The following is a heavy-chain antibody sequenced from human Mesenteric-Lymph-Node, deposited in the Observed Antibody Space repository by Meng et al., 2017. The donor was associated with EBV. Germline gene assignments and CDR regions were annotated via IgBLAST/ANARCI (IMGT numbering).Heavy chain of an antibody. Sequence: PGRLSPSPTLLFARTSSVDPISTYTYYEAWIRQPLGKWLGWIGNIHYTGSTNYNPSLKSRVTISLDTSKNQFSLELSSVTAADTAIYYCASRGYSYALGVFDPWGQGILVTVSS. CDR2: IHYTGST. V-gene: IGHV4-39*07. CDR3: ASRGYSYALGVFDP. J-gene: IGHJ5*02. CDR1: VDPISTYTYY. D-gene: IGHD5-12*01.